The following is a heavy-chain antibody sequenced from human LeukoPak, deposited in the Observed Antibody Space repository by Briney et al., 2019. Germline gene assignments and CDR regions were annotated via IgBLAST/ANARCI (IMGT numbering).Heavy chain of an antibody. Sequence: ASVKVSCKASGYTFTNYAMHWVRQAPGQRLEWMGWINAGNGNTKYSQKFQGRVTITRDTSASTAYMELSSLRSEDTAVYYCARDGQEWELLRTWFDPWGQGTLVTVSS. V-gene: IGHV1-3*01. D-gene: IGHD1-26*01. CDR2: INAGNGNT. CDR1: GYTFTNYA. J-gene: IGHJ5*02. CDR3: ARDGQEWELLRTWFDP.